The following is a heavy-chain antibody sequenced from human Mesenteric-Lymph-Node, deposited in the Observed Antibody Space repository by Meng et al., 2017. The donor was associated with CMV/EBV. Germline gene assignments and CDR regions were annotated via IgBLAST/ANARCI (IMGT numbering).Heavy chain of an antibody. CDR2: FIPIFGTA. CDR3: ARACSSTSCYGNFDY. CDR1: GYTFTSYA. Sequence: SGYTFTSYAMNWVRQAPGQGLEWMGGFIPIFGTADYAQKFQGRVMITADDSTSMAYMELSSLRSDDTAVYYCARACSSTSCYGNFDYWGQGTLVTVSS. V-gene: IGHV1-69*01. D-gene: IGHD2-2*01. J-gene: IGHJ4*02.